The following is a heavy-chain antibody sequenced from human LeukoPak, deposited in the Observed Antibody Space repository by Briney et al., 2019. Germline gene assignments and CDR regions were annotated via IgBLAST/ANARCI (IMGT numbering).Heavy chain of an antibody. Sequence: PGGSLRLSCAASGFTFSSYAMSWVRQAPGQGLEWVSVISVSGDSTYYADSVKGRFTISRDNSKNTLYLQMNGLRAEDTAVYYCAKNRDSSSYYHDAFDFWGQGTMVTVST. CDR1: GFTFSSYA. CDR3: AKNRDSSSYYHDAFDF. CDR2: ISVSGDST. D-gene: IGHD3-22*01. J-gene: IGHJ3*01. V-gene: IGHV3-23*01.